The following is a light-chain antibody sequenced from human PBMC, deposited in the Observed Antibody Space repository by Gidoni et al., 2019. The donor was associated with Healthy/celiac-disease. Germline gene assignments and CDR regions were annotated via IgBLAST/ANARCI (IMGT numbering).Light chain of an antibody. J-gene: IGKJ5*01. V-gene: IGKV1-27*01. CDR1: QGISEY. CDR3: QKYNGDLSIT. CDR2: AVS. Sequence: DIQMTQDTSSLYASVGDRVTITCRASQGISEYLAWYQQKPGKVPKLLIYAVSTLQSGVPSRFSGSVSGTDFTLTISSLQPEAVSTYYCQKYNGDLSITFGQGTRLEIK.